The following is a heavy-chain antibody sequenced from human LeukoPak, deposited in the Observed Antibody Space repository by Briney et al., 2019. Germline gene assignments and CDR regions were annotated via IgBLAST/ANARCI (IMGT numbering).Heavy chain of an antibody. V-gene: IGHV4-34*01. Sequence: SETLSLTCAVYGGSFSGYYWSWIRQPPGKGLEWIGEINHSGSTNYNPSLNSRVTISVDTSKNQFSLKLSSVTAADTAVYYCARCRPYYYDSSGYYNWFDPWGQGTLVTVSS. J-gene: IGHJ5*02. D-gene: IGHD3-22*01. CDR1: GGSFSGYY. CDR2: INHSGST. CDR3: ARCRPYYYDSSGYYNWFDP.